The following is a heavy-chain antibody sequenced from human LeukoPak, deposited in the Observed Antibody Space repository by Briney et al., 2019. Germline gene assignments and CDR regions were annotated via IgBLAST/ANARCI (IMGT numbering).Heavy chain of an antibody. V-gene: IGHV3-74*01. Sequence: GGSLRLSCAASGFTFSSYWMHWVRQVPGKGLVWVSRINSDGFRTNYADSVKGRFTISRDNAKNTLYLQMNSLRAEDTAVYYCARGAVANQDYWGQGTLVTVSS. CDR1: GFTFSSYW. CDR2: INSDGFRT. CDR3: ARGAVANQDY. D-gene: IGHD6-19*01. J-gene: IGHJ4*02.